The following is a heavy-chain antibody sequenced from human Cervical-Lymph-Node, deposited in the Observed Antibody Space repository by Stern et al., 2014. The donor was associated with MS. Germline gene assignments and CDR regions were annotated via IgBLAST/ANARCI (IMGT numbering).Heavy chain of an antibody. Sequence: EVQLVESGGGLVEPGGSLRLSCAASGFTVSRSPMRWVRQSPGKPLEWVSAISGRSDGTYYADSVKGRFTISRDNSKNSLYLQMNSLRAEDTAIYYCARDVRDYEVNYFDYWGQGTLVTVSS. CDR1: GFTVSRSP. D-gene: IGHD4-17*01. CDR3: ARDVRDYEVNYFDY. J-gene: IGHJ4*02. V-gene: IGHV3-23*04. CDR2: ISGRSDGT.